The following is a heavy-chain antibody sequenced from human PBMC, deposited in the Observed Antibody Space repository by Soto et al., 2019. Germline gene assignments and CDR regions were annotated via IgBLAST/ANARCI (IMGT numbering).Heavy chain of an antibody. CDR3: ARSPTYYYDSSGYSLDY. D-gene: IGHD3-22*01. V-gene: IGHV3-21*01. CDR1: GFTFSSYS. CDR2: ISSSSSYI. Sequence: WGSLRLSCAASGFTFSSYSMNWVRQAPGKGLEWVSSISSSSSYIYYADSVKGRFTISRDNAKNSLYLQMNSLRAEDTAVYYCARSPTYYYDSSGYSLDYWGQGTLVTVSS. J-gene: IGHJ4*02.